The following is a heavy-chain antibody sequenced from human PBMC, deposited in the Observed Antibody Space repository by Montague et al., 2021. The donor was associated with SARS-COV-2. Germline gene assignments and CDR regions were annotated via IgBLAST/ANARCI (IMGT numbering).Heavy chain of an antibody. V-gene: IGHV3-53*01. J-gene: IGHJ6*02. D-gene: IGHD1-1*01. CDR3: AGKVLVGTGNYGMDV. Sequence: SLRLSCAASGFIVSANYMTWVRQAPGKGLEWVSVMYSSGTIYYADSVRGRFTISRDNSKNTLYLQMNSLRADDTAVYYCAGKVLVGTGNYGMDVWGQGTLVTVSS. CDR1: GFIVSANY. CDR2: MYSSGTI.